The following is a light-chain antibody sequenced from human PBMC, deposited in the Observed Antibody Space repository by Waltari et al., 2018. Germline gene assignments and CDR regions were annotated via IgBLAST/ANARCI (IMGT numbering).Light chain of an antibody. J-gene: IGKJ4*01. Sequence: EIVLTQSPATLSLSPGERATLSCRASQSVSSFLAWYQQKPGQAPRLVIYDAAYTATGIPARFSGSGSGTDFTLTISSLEPEDFAVYYCQQRSNWPPLTFGGGTKVEIK. V-gene: IGKV3-11*01. CDR2: DAA. CDR1: QSVSSF. CDR3: QQRSNWPPLT.